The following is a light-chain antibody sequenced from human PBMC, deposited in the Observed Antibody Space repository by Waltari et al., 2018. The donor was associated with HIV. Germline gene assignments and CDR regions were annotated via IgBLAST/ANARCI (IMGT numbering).Light chain of an antibody. J-gene: IGKJ1*01. CDR2: KAS. Sequence: DIQMTQSPSTLSASVGDRVTITCRASQSISSWLAWYQQKPGKAPKLLIYKASNLESGVPSRFSGSGSGTEFTLTISSLQPDDFATYYCQQYNTYLWTFGQGTEVEIK. V-gene: IGKV1-5*03. CDR3: QQYNTYLWT. CDR1: QSISSW.